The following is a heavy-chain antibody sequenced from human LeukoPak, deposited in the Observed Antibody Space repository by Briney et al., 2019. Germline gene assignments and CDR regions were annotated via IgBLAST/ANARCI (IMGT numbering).Heavy chain of an antibody. V-gene: IGHV4-39*01. Sequence: PSETLSLTCAVSGGSISSSLYYWAWIRQPPGQGLEWIGSIFYTGDTYYNPSFTSRITISVDTSKNQFSLKLRSVTAADTAVYYCARPRDMTTVTTQAFDIWGQGTMVTVSS. CDR2: IFYTGDT. D-gene: IGHD4-17*01. CDR1: GGSISSSLYY. CDR3: ARPRDMTTVTTQAFDI. J-gene: IGHJ3*02.